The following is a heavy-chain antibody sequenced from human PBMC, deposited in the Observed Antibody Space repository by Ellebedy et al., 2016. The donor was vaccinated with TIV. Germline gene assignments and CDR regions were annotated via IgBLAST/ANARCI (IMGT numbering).Heavy chain of an antibody. Sequence: GESLKISCAASGFTFSDYAMNWVRQAPGKGLEWVSLLTGSGVSTYYADSVKGRFTISRDNSKNTRYLQMNSLRAEDTAVYYCAKSLTVYAIRFDYWGQGTLVIVSS. J-gene: IGHJ4*02. CDR3: AKSLTVYAIRFDY. V-gene: IGHV3-23*01. D-gene: IGHD2-8*01. CDR2: LTGSGVST. CDR1: GFTFSDYA.